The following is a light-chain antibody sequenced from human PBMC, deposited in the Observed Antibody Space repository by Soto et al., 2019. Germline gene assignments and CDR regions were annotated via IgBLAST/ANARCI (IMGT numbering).Light chain of an antibody. Sequence: EIVLTQSPGPLSLSLGERATLSCRSSQSVSSSYLAWYQQKPGQAPRLIIYGASSRATGIPDRFSGSRSGTNCTLTISRLEPEDVAVYYCQQYGKLPRTLGQGTKVDIK. CDR2: GAS. CDR3: QQYGKLPRT. J-gene: IGKJ1*01. CDR1: QSVSSSY. V-gene: IGKV3-20*01.